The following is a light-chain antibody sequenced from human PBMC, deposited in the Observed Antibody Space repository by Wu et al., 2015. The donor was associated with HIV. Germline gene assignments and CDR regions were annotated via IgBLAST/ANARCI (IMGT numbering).Light chain of an antibody. Sequence: EIVLTQSPATLSLSPGERATLSCRASQSVSTYLAWYQQKPGQAPRLLISDTSNRATGIPARFSGSGSGTDFTLTISSLEPEDFAVYYCQHRVNWPSLTFGGGTKVEIK. CDR2: DTS. CDR1: QSVSTY. J-gene: IGKJ4*01. CDR3: QHRVNWPSLT. V-gene: IGKV3-11*01.